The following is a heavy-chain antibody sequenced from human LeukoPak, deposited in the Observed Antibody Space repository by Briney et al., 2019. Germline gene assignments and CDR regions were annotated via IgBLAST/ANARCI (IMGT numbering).Heavy chain of an antibody. CDR2: INPNSGGT. J-gene: IGHJ4*02. D-gene: IGHD1-20*01. CDR3: ARQSPKWNPYDY. V-gene: IGHV1-2*02. Sequence: GSVKVSCQASGYTFTGYYMHWVRQAPGQGLVWMGWINPNSGGTNYAQKFQGRVTMTRDTSISTAYMELSRVRSDDTAVYDCARQSPKWNPYDYWGQGTLVTVSS. CDR1: GYTFTGYY.